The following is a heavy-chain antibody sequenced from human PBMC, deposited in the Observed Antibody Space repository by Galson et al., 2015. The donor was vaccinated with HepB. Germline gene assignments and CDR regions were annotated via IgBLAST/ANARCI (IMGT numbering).Heavy chain of an antibody. D-gene: IGHD5-12*01. CDR1: GYTFTGYY. J-gene: IGHJ4*02. V-gene: IGHV1-2*02. CDR2: INPNSGGT. Sequence: SGYTFTGYYMHWVRQAPGQGLEWMGWINPNSGGTNYAQKFQGRVTMTRDTSISTAYMELSRLRSDDTAVYYCARDLQDIVATFGYWGQGTLVTVSS. CDR3: ARDLQDIVATFGY.